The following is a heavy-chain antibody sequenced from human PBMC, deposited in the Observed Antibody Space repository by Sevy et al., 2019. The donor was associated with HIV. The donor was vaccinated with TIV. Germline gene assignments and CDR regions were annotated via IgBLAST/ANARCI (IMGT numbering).Heavy chain of an antibody. Sequence: GGSLRLSCLASGFTFSTYAMSWVRQAPGKGLDWVSSISGGGGSTYYADSVNGRFTISRDKSKNTLYLHMNSLRAEDTAVYYCAKGDSTFYGLDVWGQGTTVTVSS. V-gene: IGHV3-23*01. D-gene: IGHD6-13*01. CDR3: AKGDSTFYGLDV. CDR2: ISGGGGST. CDR1: GFTFSTYA. J-gene: IGHJ6*02.